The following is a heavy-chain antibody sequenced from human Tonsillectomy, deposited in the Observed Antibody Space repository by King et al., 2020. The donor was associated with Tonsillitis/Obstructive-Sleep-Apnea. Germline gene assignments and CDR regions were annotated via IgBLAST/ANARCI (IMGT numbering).Heavy chain of an antibody. Sequence: VQLVESGGGVVQPGRSLRLSCAASGFTFSSYGMHWVRQAPGKGLEWVAVIWYDGSNKYYADSVKGRFTISRDNSRNTLYLQMNSLRAEDTAVYYCARGDCSSTSCYHADYWGQGTLVTVFS. D-gene: IGHD2-2*01. CDR2: IWYDGSNK. CDR3: ARGDCSSTSCYHADY. J-gene: IGHJ4*02. CDR1: GFTFSSYG. V-gene: IGHV3-33*01.